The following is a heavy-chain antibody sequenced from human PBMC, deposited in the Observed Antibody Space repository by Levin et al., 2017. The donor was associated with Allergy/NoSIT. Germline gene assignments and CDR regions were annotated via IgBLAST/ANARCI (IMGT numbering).Heavy chain of an antibody. V-gene: IGHV1-69*02. Sequence: SVKVSCKASGGTFSSYTISWVRQAPGQGLEWMGRIIPILGIANYAQKFQGRVTITADKSTSTAYMELSSLRSEDTAVYYCARGGITMVRGVINTAYYYYMDVWGKGTTVTVSS. D-gene: IGHD3-10*01. CDR1: GGTFSSYT. J-gene: IGHJ6*03. CDR2: IIPILGIA. CDR3: ARGGITMVRGVINTAYYYYMDV.